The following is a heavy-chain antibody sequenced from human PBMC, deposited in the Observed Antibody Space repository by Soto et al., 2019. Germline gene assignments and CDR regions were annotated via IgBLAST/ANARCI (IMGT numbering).Heavy chain of an antibody. CDR3: ARGVGGDYGGGHYYYYGMDV. J-gene: IGHJ6*02. CDR2: IIPIFGTA. V-gene: IGHV1-69*12. CDR1: GGTFSSYA. D-gene: IGHD4-17*01. Sequence: QVQLVQSGAEVKKPGSSVKVSCKASGGTFSSYAISWVRQAPGQGLEWMGGIIPIFGTANYAQKFQGRVTITADESTSTAYMELSSLRSEDTAAYYCARGVGGDYGGGHYYYYGMDVWGQGTTVTVSS.